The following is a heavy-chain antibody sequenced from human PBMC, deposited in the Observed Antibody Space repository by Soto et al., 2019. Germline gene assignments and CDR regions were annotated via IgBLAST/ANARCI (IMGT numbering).Heavy chain of an antibody. J-gene: IGHJ5*02. CDR3: ARDAPSNSGFDP. CDR1: GGSISSYY. V-gene: IGHV4-59*12. Sequence: SETLSLTCTVSGGSISSYYWSWIRQPPGEGLEWIGYIYYSGSTNYNPSLKGRVTISLDTSKNQFSLKLSSVTAADTAMYYCARDAPSNSGFDPWGQGTLVTVS. CDR2: IYYSGST. D-gene: IGHD6-13*01.